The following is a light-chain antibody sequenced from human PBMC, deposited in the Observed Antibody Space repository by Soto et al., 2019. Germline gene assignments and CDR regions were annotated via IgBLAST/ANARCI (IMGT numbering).Light chain of an antibody. J-gene: IGKJ1*01. V-gene: IGKV1-5*01. CDR3: QQSDSYSWT. Sequence: DLQMTQFPSTLSASVGYRVTITCLASQSISKWLAWYQQKPGKAPKLLIYDSSSLQSGVPSRFSGSVSGTEVTLTITSLKKDDCSTYSCQQSDSYSWTFGQGTKVDIK. CDR2: DSS. CDR1: QSISKW.